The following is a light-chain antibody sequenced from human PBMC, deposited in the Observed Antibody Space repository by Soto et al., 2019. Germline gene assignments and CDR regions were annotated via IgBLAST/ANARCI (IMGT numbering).Light chain of an antibody. Sequence: AIRMTQSPSSFSASTGDRVTITCRASQGISSYLACYQQKPGKAPKLLIYAASTLQSGVPSRFIGSGSGTDFTLTISCLQSEDFATYYCQQYYSYPYTFGQGTKLEIK. V-gene: IGKV1-8*01. CDR3: QQYYSYPYT. J-gene: IGKJ2*01. CDR1: QGISSY. CDR2: AAS.